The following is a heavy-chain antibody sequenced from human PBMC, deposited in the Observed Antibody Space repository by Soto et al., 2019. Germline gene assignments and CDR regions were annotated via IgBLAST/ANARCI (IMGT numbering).Heavy chain of an antibody. CDR3: ARQWDIVATIYY. Sequence: QLQLQESGPGLVKPSETLSLTCTVSGGSISSSSYYWGWIRQPPGKGLEWIGSIYYSGSTYYNPSLKSRVTLSVDTAKNQFSLKLSSVTAADPPVYYCARQWDIVATIYYWGQGTLVTVSS. J-gene: IGHJ4*02. CDR2: IYYSGST. CDR1: GGSISSSSYY. V-gene: IGHV4-39*01. D-gene: IGHD5-12*01.